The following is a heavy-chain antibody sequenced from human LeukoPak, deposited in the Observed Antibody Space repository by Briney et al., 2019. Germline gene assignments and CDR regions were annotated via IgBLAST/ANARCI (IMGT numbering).Heavy chain of an antibody. CDR2: IYQSGNT. J-gene: IGHJ3*01. CDR3: ARGLDSSGSFRPYDAFDV. CDR1: GGSIRTHY. D-gene: IGHD1-26*01. V-gene: IGHV4-59*11. Sequence: SETLSLTCTVSGGSIRTHYWGWIRQPPGKGLEWIAYIYQSGNTNYNPSLKSRVTMSVDTSKNQFSLKLSSVTAADTAVYYCARGLDSSGSFRPYDAFDVWGQGTMVTVSS.